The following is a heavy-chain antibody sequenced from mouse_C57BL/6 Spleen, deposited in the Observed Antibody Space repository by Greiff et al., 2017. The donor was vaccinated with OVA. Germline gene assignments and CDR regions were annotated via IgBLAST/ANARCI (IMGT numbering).Heavy chain of an antibody. D-gene: IGHD4-1*01. CDR1: GFTFSDAW. Sequence: EVQRVESGGGLVQPGGSMKLSCAASGFTFSDAWMDWVRQSPEKGLEWVAEIRNKANNHATYYAESVKGRFTISRDDSKSSVYLQMNSLRAEDTGIYYCTRDPTGTYAMDYWGQGTSVTVSS. CDR3: TRDPTGTYAMDY. CDR2: IRNKANNHAT. J-gene: IGHJ4*01. V-gene: IGHV6-6*01.